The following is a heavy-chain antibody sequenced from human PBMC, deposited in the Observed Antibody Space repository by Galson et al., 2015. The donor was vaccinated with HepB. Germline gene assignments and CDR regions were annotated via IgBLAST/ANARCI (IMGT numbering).Heavy chain of an antibody. CDR2: ISGSGGST. CDR3: AKDLGLSRAGITMIVVALDY. Sequence: SLRLSCAASGFTFSSYAMSWVRQAPGKGLEWVSAISGSGGSTYYADSVKGRFTISRDNSKNTLYLQMNSLRAEDTAVYYCAKDLGLSRAGITMIVVALDYWGQGTLVTVSS. CDR1: GFTFSSYA. J-gene: IGHJ4*02. V-gene: IGHV3-23*01. D-gene: IGHD3-22*01.